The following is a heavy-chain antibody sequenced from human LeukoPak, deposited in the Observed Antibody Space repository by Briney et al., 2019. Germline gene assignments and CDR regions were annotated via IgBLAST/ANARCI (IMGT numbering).Heavy chain of an antibody. Sequence: GGSLRLSCAASGFTFSSYWMTWVRQAPGKGLEWVANIIQDGSEKYYVDSVKGRFTISRDNAKNSLYLQMNSLRAEDTAMYYCARDFRFLDDYWGQGTLVTVSS. CDR3: ARDFRFLDDY. CDR1: GFTFSSYW. J-gene: IGHJ4*02. D-gene: IGHD3-3*01. CDR2: IIQDGSEK. V-gene: IGHV3-7*01.